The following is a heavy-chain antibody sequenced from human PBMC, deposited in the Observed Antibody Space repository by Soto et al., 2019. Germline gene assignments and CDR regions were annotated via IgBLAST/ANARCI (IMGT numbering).Heavy chain of an antibody. Sequence: ASVKVSCMASGYTFTNYDINWVRQATGQGREWMGWMNPNSGNTGYAQKFQGRVTMTRNTSISTAYMELSSLRSEDTAVYYCARVARAGGYSSSWSPNWFDPWGQGTLVTVSS. V-gene: IGHV1-8*01. CDR3: ARVARAGGYSSSWSPNWFDP. CDR2: MNPNSGNT. CDR1: GYTFTNYD. D-gene: IGHD6-13*01. J-gene: IGHJ5*02.